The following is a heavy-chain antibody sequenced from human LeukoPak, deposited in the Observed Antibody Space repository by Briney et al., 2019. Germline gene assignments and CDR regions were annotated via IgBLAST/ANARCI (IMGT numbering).Heavy chain of an antibody. CDR2: ISYDGSKK. CDR1: GFTFNTHA. Sequence: GGSLRLSCAASGFTFNTHAMHWVRQAPGKGLEWVAIISYDGSKKNYVDSLKGRFTTSRDNSKNTLFLQMNSLRAEDTAVYYCAKDRIEYGSGSYLHTWGQGTLVTVSS. D-gene: IGHD3-10*01. J-gene: IGHJ5*02. CDR3: AKDRIEYGSGSYLHT. V-gene: IGHV3-30*18.